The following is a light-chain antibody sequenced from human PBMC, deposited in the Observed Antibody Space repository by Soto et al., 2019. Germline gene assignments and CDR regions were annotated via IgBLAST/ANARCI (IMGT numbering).Light chain of an antibody. J-gene: IGKJ2*01. Sequence: EIVMTQSPATLSVSPGERATLSCRASQSVSINLAWYQQKPGQAPRLLIYDASTRATGIPARFSGGGSGTEFTLTISSLQSEDSAVYYCQQYYTWPPEYTFGQGTKLEIK. CDR3: QQYYTWPPEYT. V-gene: IGKV3-15*01. CDR1: QSVSIN. CDR2: DAS.